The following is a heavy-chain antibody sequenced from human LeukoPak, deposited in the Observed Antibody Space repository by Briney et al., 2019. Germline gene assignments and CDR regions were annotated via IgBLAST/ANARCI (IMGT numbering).Heavy chain of an antibody. CDR2: IIPIFGTA. D-gene: IGHD5-24*01. J-gene: IGHJ4*02. Sequence: ASVKVSCKASGGTFSSYAISWVRQAPGQGLEWMGGIIPIFGTANYAQKFQGRVTITADESTSTAYMELSSLRSEDTAVYYCARANSPDGYTDYWGQGTLVTVSS. V-gene: IGHV1-69*13. CDR1: GGTFSSYA. CDR3: ARANSPDGYTDY.